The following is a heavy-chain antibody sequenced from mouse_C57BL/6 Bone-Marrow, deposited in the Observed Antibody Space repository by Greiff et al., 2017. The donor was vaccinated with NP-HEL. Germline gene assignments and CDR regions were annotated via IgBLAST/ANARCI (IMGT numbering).Heavy chain of an antibody. CDR3: ARIALYFYWYFDV. D-gene: IGHD2-1*01. V-gene: IGHV8-8*01. Sequence: QVTLKVSGPGILQPSQTLSLTCSFSGFSLSTFGMGVGRIRQPTGKGLEWLAHIWWDDDKYYNPASKSRLTISKDTSKNQVFLKIANVDTADTATDYCARIALYFYWYFDVWGTGTTVTVSS. CDR1: GFSLSTFGMG. J-gene: IGHJ1*03. CDR2: IWWDDDK.